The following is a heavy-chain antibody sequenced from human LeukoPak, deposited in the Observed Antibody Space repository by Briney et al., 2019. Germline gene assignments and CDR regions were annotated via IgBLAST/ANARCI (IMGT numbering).Heavy chain of an antibody. CDR2: ISSSGSTI. V-gene: IGHV3-48*03. CDR3: ARPGYSSGWTFDY. J-gene: IGHJ4*02. D-gene: IGHD6-19*01. Sequence: TGGSLRLSCAASGFTFSSYEMNWVRQAPGKRLEWVSYISSSGSTIYYADSVKGRFTISRDNAKNSLYLQMNSLRAEDTAVYYYARPGYSSGWTFDYWGQGTLVTVSS. CDR1: GFTFSSYE.